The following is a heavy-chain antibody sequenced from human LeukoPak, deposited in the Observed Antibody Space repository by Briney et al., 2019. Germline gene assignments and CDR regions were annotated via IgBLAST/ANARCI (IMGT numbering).Heavy chain of an antibody. CDR1: GFTFSSYW. V-gene: IGHV3-7*01. CDR2: IKQDGSEK. Sequence: GGSLRLSCAASGFTFSSYWMSWVRQAPGKGLEWVANIKQDGSEKYYVDSVKGRFTISRDNAKNSLYLQMNSLGAEDTAVYYCARASYNWNYGADYWGQGTLVTVSS. D-gene: IGHD1-7*01. J-gene: IGHJ4*02. CDR3: ARASYNWNYGADY.